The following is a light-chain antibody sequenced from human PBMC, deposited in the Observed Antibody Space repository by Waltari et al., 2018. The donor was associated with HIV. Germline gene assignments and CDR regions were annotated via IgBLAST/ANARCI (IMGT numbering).Light chain of an antibody. CDR1: KTTVGRTP. J-gene: IGLJ1*01. V-gene: IGLV1-47*01. CDR3: VAWDDSLSGYV. Sequence: QSVLTQPPSASGTLGQRVTISCPGRKTTVGRTPVYWFQQVPGTAPKLLIYRDYQRRSGIPDRFSGSKSGASASLTISGLLSEDEADYYCVAWDDSLSGYVFGTGTKVSVL. CDR2: RDY.